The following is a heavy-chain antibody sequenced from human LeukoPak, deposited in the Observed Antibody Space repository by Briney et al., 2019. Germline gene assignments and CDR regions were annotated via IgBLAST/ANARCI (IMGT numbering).Heavy chain of an antibody. V-gene: IGHV7-4-1*01. CDR3: ARDLAVPGTARGY. D-gene: IGHD6-19*01. Sequence: ASVKVSCKASGYTFSAYDISWMRQAPGQGLEWMGGINTNTGNPTYAQDLTGRFVFSLDSSVSTAYLQIDSVEAEDTAVYFCARDLAVPGTARGYWGQGTLVTVSS. CDR1: GYTFSAYD. CDR2: INTNTGNP. J-gene: IGHJ4*02.